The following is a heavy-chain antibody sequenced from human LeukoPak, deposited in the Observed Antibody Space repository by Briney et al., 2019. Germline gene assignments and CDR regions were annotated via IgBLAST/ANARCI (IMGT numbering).Heavy chain of an antibody. V-gene: IGHV4-34*01. D-gene: IGHD2-15*01. Sequence: PSETLSLTCAVYGGSFSGYYWSWIRQPPGKGLEWIGEINHSGSTNYNPSLKSRVTISVDTSKNQFSLKLSSVTAADTAVYYCARLTGCCSGGSYYSSYFDYWGQGTLVTVSS. J-gene: IGHJ4*02. CDR3: ARLTGCCSGGSYYSSYFDY. CDR2: INHSGST. CDR1: GGSFSGYY.